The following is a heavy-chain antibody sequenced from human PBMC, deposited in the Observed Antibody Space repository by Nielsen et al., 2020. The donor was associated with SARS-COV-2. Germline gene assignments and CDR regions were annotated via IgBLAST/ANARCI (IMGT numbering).Heavy chain of an antibody. CDR3: IPAATDQYSSSRDFDY. CDR2: IKEDGSVQ. D-gene: IGHD6-6*01. J-gene: IGHJ4*02. CDR1: GFAFSNDW. Sequence: GESLKISCAASGFAFSNDWMTWVRQAPGKGLEWVANIKEDGSVQHYVDSVRGRFTISRDNAKNSLYLQMNSLRDEDTELYYCIPAATDQYSSSRDFDYWGQGTLVTVSS. V-gene: IGHV3-7*02.